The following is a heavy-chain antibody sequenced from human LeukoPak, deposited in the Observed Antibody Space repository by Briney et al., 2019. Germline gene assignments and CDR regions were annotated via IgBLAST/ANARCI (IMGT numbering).Heavy chain of an antibody. V-gene: IGHV4-34*01. J-gene: IGHJ5*02. CDR1: GGSFSGHY. CDR3: ARHALITAISTYNWFDP. CDR2: INHSGST. D-gene: IGHD2-2*02. Sequence: SETLSLTCAVYGGSFSGHYWSWIRQPPGKGLEWIGEINHSGSTNYNPSLKSRVTISVDTSKNQFSLKLDSVTAADTAVYYCARHALITAISTYNWFDPWGQGTLVTVSS.